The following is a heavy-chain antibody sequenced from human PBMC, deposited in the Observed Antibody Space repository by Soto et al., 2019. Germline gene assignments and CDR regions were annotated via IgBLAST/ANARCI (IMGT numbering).Heavy chain of an antibody. CDR3: AKERSVVATTPDFDY. Sequence: QVQLVESGGGVVQPGRSLRLSCAASGFTFSSFGMHWVRQAPGKGLEWVAVASYDGSYKYYADSVKGRFTISRYNSKKTLYLQMNSLRAEDTAVYYCAKERSVVATTPDFDYWGQGTLVTVSS. CDR1: GFTFSSFG. CDR2: ASYDGSYK. V-gene: IGHV3-30*18. J-gene: IGHJ4*02. D-gene: IGHD5-12*01.